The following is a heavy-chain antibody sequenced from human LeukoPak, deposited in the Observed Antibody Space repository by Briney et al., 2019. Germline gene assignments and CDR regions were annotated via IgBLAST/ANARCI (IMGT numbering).Heavy chain of an antibody. V-gene: IGHV4-34*01. J-gene: IGHJ6*03. CDR2: INHSGST. CDR3: ARVEEGYGSGRRENYYYYYMDV. CDR1: GGSFSGYY. Sequence: TSETLSLTCAVYGGSFSGYYWSWIRQPPGKGLEWIGEINHSGSTNYNPSLKSRVTISVDTSKKQFSLKLSSGTAADTAVYYCARVEEGYGSGRRENYYYYYMDVWGKGTTVTISS. D-gene: IGHD3-10*01.